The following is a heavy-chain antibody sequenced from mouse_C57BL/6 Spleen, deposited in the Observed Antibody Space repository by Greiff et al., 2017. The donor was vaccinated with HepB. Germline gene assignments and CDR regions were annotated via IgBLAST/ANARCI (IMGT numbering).Heavy chain of an antibody. CDR1: GYTFTTYP. J-gene: IGHJ1*03. D-gene: IGHD1-1*01. Sequence: VQLQESGAELVKPGASVKMSCKASGYTFTTYPIEWMKQNHGKSLEWIGNFHPYNDDTKYNEKFKGKATLTVEKSSSTVYLELSRLTSDDSAVYYCARSPYGSSPYWYFDVWGTGTTVTVSS. V-gene: IGHV1-47*01. CDR3: ARSPYGSSPYWYFDV. CDR2: FHPYNDDT.